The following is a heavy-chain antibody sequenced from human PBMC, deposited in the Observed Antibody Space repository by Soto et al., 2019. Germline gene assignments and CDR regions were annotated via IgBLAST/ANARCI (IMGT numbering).Heavy chain of an antibody. CDR2: INAGNGNT. D-gene: IGHD6-6*01. CDR3: ARAPHPYSSSSKHFDL. Sequence: QVQLVQSGAEVKKPGASVKVSCKASGYTFTSYAMHWVRQAPGQRLEWMGWINAGNGNTKYSQKFQGRVTITRDTSASTAYMELSSLRSEDTAVYYCARAPHPYSSSSKHFDLWGRGTLVTVSS. CDR1: GYTFTSYA. J-gene: IGHJ2*01. V-gene: IGHV1-3*01.